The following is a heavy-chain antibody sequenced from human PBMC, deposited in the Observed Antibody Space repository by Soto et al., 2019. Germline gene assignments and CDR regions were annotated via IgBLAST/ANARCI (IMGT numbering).Heavy chain of an antibody. V-gene: IGHV3-30*18. J-gene: IGHJ4*02. D-gene: IGHD4-17*01. Sequence: GSLRLSCAASGFTFSSYGMHWVRQAPGKWLEWVAVISYDGSNKYYADSVKGRFTISRDNSKNTLYLQMNSLRAEDTAVYYCAKDDYGDYVFDYWGQRTLVTVSS. CDR3: AKDDYGDYVFDY. CDR1: GFTFSSYG. CDR2: ISYDGSNK.